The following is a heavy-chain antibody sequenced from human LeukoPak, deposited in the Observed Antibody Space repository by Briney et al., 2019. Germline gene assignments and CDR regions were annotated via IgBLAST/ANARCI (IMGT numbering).Heavy chain of an antibody. D-gene: IGHD3-16*02. CDR1: GYSSTNYW. CDR2: VDPGDSYI. CDR3: ARHRRLSNFDY. Sequence: PGESLKISCKGSGYSSTNYWITWVRQMPGKGLEWMGGVDPGDSYIKYSPSFQGHVTISADKSISTAYLHWSSLKASDTAMYYCARHRRLSNFDYWGQGTLVTVSS. V-gene: IGHV5-10-1*01. J-gene: IGHJ4*02.